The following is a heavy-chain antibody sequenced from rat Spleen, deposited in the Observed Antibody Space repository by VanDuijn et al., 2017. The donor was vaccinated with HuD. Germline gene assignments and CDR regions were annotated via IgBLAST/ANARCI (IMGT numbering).Heavy chain of an antibody. J-gene: IGHJ2*01. CDR1: GFTFSDYY. CDR2: ISYEGSST. CDR3: ARRDFSSFIYAFFDY. D-gene: IGHD1-2*01. V-gene: IGHV5-22*01. Sequence: EVQLVESGGGLVQPGRSLKFSCAASGFTFSDYYMAWVRQAPKKGLEWVASISYEGSSTYYGDSVKGRFTISRDNAKSTLYLQMNSLRSEDTATYFCARRDFSSFIYAFFDYWGQGVMVTVSS.